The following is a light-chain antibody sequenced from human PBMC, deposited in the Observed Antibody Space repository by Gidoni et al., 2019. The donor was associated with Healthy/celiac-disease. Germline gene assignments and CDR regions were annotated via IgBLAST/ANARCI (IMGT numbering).Light chain of an antibody. V-gene: IGLV2-14*01. J-gene: IGLJ3*02. CDR2: EVS. Sequence: QSALTQPASVPGSPGPSITISCTGTSSDVGGYNYVSWYQQHPGKAPKLMIYEVSNRPSGVSNRFSGSKSGNTASLTISGLQAEDEADYYCSSYTSSSTWVFGGGTKLTGL. CDR3: SSYTSSSTWV. CDR1: SSDVGGYNY.